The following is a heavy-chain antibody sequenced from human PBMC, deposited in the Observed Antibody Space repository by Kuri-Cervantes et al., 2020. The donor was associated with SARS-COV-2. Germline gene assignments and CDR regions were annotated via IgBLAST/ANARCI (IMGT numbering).Heavy chain of an antibody. J-gene: IGHJ6*03. V-gene: IGHV4-59*12. CDR1: GGSISSYY. D-gene: IGHD7-27*01. CDR3: ARRREITGGIYYYYYYMDV. CDR2: IYYSGST. Sequence: SETLSLTCALYGGSISSYYWSWIRQPPGKGLEWIGYIYYSGSTNYNPSLKSRVTISVDTSKNQFSLKLSSVTAADTAVYYCARRREITGGIYYYYYYMDVWGKGTTVTVSS.